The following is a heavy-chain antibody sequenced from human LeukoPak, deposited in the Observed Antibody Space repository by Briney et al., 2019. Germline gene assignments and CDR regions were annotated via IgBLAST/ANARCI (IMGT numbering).Heavy chain of an antibody. CDR3: ASNVAGSSFDY. D-gene: IGHD6-19*01. Sequence: PSETLSLTCTVSGGSISSSSYYWGWIRQPPGKGLEWIGSIYYSGSTYYNPSLKSRVTISVDTTKNHVSLRLSSVTAADTAVYYCASNVAGSSFDYWGQGSLVTVSS. J-gene: IGHJ4*02. V-gene: IGHV4-39*02. CDR1: GGSISSSSYY. CDR2: IYYSGST.